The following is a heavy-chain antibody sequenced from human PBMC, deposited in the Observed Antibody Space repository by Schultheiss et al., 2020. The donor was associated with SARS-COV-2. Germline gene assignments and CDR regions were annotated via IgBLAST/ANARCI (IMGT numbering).Heavy chain of an antibody. CDR3: ARDDSSGYYHDY. D-gene: IGHD3-22*01. J-gene: IGHJ4*02. Sequence: LSFAASGFTFSSYAMHWVRQAPGKGLEWVAVISYDGSNKYYADSVKGRFTISRDNAKNSLYLQMNSLRAEDTAVYYCARDDSSGYYHDYWGQGTLVTVSS. CDR1: GFTFSSYA. V-gene: IGHV3-30*07. CDR2: ISYDGSNK.